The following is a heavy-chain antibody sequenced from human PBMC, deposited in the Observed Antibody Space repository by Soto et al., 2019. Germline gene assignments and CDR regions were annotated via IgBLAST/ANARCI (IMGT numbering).Heavy chain of an antibody. J-gene: IGHJ5*02. D-gene: IGHD3-10*02. CDR3: ARVVRGAYYNSPLDT. CDR2: INPYSGGA. CDR1: GYTFTGYF. Sequence: QVQLLQSGAEVKKPGASVKVSCKASGYTFTGYFMHWVRQAPGQGLEWMGWINPYSGGADYAQSFQGRVTMTRDTSISTVYMVLCRLRFDDTAVYYCARVVRGAYYNSPLDTWGQGTVVTVSS. V-gene: IGHV1-2*02.